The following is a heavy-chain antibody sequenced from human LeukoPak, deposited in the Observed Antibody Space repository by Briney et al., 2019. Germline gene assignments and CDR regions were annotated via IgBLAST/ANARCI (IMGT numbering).Heavy chain of an antibody. CDR3: ARKVGGGYYFYAFDI. Sequence: SETLPLTCTVSGGSISSYYWSWIRQPPGKGLEWIGYIYYSGSTNYNPSLKSRVTISVDTSKNQFSLKLSSVTAADTAVYYCARKVGGGYYFYAFDIWGQGTMVTVSS. CDR1: GGSISSYY. V-gene: IGHV4-59*01. J-gene: IGHJ3*02. CDR2: IYYSGST. D-gene: IGHD3-3*01.